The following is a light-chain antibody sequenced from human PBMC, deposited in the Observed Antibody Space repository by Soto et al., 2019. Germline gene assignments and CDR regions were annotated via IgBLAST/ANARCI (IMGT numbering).Light chain of an antibody. CDR1: LGVARY. J-gene: IGKJ1*01. CDR2: AAS. V-gene: IGKV1-9*01. Sequence: IQLTHSPSSLSASVGDRVTITFRASLGVARYLAWYQQKPGTAPKLLIYAASTLQSGVPSRFSGSGSGTDFTLTISSLQPEDSATYYCQHLNSYPRTFGHGTKVDIK. CDR3: QHLNSYPRT.